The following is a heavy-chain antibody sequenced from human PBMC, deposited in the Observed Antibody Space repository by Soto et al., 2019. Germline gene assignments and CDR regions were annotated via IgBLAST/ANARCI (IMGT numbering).Heavy chain of an antibody. CDR2: ISSSSSYI. CDR3: APLTTVAPTGMDV. CDR1: GFTFSSYS. J-gene: IGHJ6*02. V-gene: IGHV3-21*01. Sequence: GGSLRLSCAASGFTFSSYSMNWVRQAPGKGLEWVSSISSSSSYIYYAASVKGRFTISRDNAKNSLYLQMNSLRAEDTAVYYCAPLTTVAPTGMDVWGQGTTVTVSS. D-gene: IGHD4-4*01.